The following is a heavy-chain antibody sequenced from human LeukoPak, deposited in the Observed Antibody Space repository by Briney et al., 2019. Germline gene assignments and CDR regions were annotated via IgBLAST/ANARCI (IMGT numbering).Heavy chain of an antibody. V-gene: IGHV1-69*04. CDR3: ATVVPAANSWFDP. D-gene: IGHD2-2*01. CDR1: GGTFSSYA. Sequence: VASVKVSCKASGGTFSSYAITWVRQAPGQGLEWMGRIIPIIDMANYAQKFQGRVTITADTSTSTAFMELSSLRSEDTAVYYCATVVPAANSWFDPWGQGTLVTVSS. J-gene: IGHJ5*02. CDR2: IIPIIDMA.